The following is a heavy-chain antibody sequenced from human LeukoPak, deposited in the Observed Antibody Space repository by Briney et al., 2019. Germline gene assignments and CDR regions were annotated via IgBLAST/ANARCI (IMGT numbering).Heavy chain of an antibody. Sequence: GSLRLSCAASGFTFSNNWMHWVRQAPGKGLVWVSHINSDGSWTSYADSVKGRFTISKDNAENTVYLQMNSLRAEDTAVYYCVSFYETYWGRGTLVTVSS. CDR2: INSDGSWT. J-gene: IGHJ4*02. CDR1: GFTFSNNW. V-gene: IGHV3-74*01. D-gene: IGHD2/OR15-2a*01. CDR3: VSFYETY.